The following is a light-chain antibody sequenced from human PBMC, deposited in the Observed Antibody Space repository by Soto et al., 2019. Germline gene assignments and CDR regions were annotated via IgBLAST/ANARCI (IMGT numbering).Light chain of an antibody. J-gene: IGKJ2*01. CDR2: GAS. V-gene: IGKV3-20*01. CDR3: QQYGSSPRYT. CDR1: QRVPNNY. Sequence: EIVLTQSPGTLSLSPGERATLSCRASQRVPNNYLAWYLQKPGQAPRLLIYGASSRATGIQDRFSGSGSGTGFTLTISRLEPEDFAVYDCQQYGSSPRYTFGQGTKLEIK.